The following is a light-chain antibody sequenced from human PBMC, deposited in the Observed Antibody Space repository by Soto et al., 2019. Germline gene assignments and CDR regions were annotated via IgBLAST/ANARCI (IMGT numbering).Light chain of an antibody. Sequence: QSVLTQPASVSGSPGQSITVSCTGSSSDFGDDNYVSWYQQQPGKGPNLLIYGVNSRPSGISNRFSGSKSGNTASLTISGLQVEDEAEYFCGSFTTSRIWVFGGGTKLTVL. CDR3: GSFTTSRIWV. CDR2: GVN. CDR1: SSDFGDDNY. V-gene: IGLV2-14*01. J-gene: IGLJ3*02.